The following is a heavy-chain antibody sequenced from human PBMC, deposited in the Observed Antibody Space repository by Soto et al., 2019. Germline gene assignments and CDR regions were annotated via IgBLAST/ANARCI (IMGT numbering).Heavy chain of an antibody. J-gene: IGHJ6*02. CDR3: ARDLWEYDFWSGYCTTSYGMDV. Sequence: QVQLVESGGGVVQPGRSLRLSCAASGFTFSNYGMHWVRQAPGKGLEWVAVISYDGSNRYYADSVKGRFTISRDNSKNTLNLQMNSLRAEDAAVYYCARDLWEYDFWSGYCTTSYGMDVWGHGTTFTVS. CDR1: GFTFSNYG. D-gene: IGHD3-3*01. V-gene: IGHV3-30-3*01. CDR2: ISYDGSNR.